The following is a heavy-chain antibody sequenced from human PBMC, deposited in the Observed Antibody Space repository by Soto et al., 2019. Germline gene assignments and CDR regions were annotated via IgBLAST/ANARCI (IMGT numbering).Heavy chain of an antibody. J-gene: IGHJ6*03. CDR1: GFSLSTSGMC. CDR3: ARIDYGDYVLGYMDV. V-gene: IGHV2-70*11. Sequence: SGPTREPTQTLTLTCTFSGFSLSTSGMCVSWIRQPPGKALEWLARIDWEDDKYYSTSMKTRLTISKDTSKNQVVLTMNNMNPVVTATYYCARIDYGDYVLGYMDVWGKGTTVTVSS. D-gene: IGHD4-17*01. CDR2: IDWEDDK.